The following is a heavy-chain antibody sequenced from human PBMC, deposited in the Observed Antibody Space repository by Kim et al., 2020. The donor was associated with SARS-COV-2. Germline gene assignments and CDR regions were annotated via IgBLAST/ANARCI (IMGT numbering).Heavy chain of an antibody. CDR3: ARAWDASGPYYYGLDV. J-gene: IGHJ6*02. D-gene: IGHD6-25*01. Sequence: PPLKSRVSISEDTSKTQFFLKLDSVTAADTAVYYCARAWDASGPYYYGLDVWGQGTTVTVSS. V-gene: IGHV4-59*01.